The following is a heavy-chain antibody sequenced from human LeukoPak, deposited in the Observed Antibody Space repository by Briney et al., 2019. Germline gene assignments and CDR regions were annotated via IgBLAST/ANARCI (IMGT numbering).Heavy chain of an antibody. V-gene: IGHV3-23*01. CDR2: ISDSGGDT. J-gene: IGHJ4*02. Sequence: PGGSLRLSCAASGFTFSSYAMSWVRQAPGKGLEWVSSISDSGGDTFYADSVKGHFTISRDNSRSTLYLQMNGLRAEDTAMYYCGIGVQDSRDYMAYDYWGQGTLATVSS. D-gene: IGHD3-22*01. CDR1: GFTFSSYA. CDR3: GIGVQDSRDYMAYDY.